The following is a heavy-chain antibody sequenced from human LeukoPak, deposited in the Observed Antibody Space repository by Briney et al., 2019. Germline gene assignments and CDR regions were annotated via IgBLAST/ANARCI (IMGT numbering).Heavy chain of an antibody. D-gene: IGHD3-22*01. CDR1: GGSISSYY. Sequence: SETLSLTCTVSGGSISSYYWSWIRQPPGKGLEWIGYIYYSGSTNYNPSLKSRVTISVDTSKNQFSLKLSSVTAADTAVYYCARSDPIHYYDSSGPFDYWGQGTLVTVSS. CDR3: ARSDPIHYYDSSGPFDY. V-gene: IGHV4-59*01. CDR2: IYYSGST. J-gene: IGHJ4*02.